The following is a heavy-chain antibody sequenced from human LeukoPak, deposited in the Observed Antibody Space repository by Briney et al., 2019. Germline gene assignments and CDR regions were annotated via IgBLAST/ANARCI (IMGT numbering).Heavy chain of an antibody. CDR2: IYPGDSDT. J-gene: IGHJ5*02. CDR3: AKDWGXNWFDP. Sequence: GESLKISCKGSGYSFTNYWIGWVRQMPGKGLEWMGIIYPGDSDTRYSPSFQGQVTISADKSVSTTYLQWSSLKVSDTAMYYCAKDWGXNWFDPXXQGTLVTVXS. CDR1: GYSFTNYW. V-gene: IGHV5-51*01. D-gene: IGHD3-16*01.